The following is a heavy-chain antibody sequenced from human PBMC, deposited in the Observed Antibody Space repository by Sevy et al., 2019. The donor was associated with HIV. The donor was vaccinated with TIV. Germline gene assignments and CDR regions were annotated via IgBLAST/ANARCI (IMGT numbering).Heavy chain of an antibody. V-gene: IGHV3-23*01. CDR3: AKEKEYTDPYYFDD. D-gene: IGHD1-1*01. Sequence: GGSLRLSCAASGFTFSRYAMSWVRQAPGKGLEWVSGLTNNGDITFDANSVKGRFTISRDNSRNILYLHMNNLRVEDTAVYYCAKEKEYTDPYYFDDWGQGTLVTVSS. J-gene: IGHJ4*02. CDR1: GFTFSRYA. CDR2: LTNNGDIT.